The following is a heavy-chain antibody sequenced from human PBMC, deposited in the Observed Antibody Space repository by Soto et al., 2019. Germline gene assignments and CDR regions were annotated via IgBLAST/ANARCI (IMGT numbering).Heavy chain of an antibody. V-gene: IGHV4-34*01. D-gene: IGHD3-10*01. Sequence: LSLTCAVYGGTFSGYFWTWVRQPPGKGLEWIGEIEHNGNNNINPSLKSRVTLSVDNSKNQISLTLTSVTAADTAVYYCARDFRYFPYWGHGTLVTVSS. CDR3: ARDFRYFPY. J-gene: IGHJ4*03. CDR1: GGTFSGYF. CDR2: IEHNGNN.